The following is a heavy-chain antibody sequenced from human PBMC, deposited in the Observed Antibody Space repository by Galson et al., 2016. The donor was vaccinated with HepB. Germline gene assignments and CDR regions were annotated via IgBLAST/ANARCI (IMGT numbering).Heavy chain of an antibody. CDR1: GGIFNSYT. CDR3: AGGGRSGSSKFDY. J-gene: IGHJ4*02. CDR2: IIPVFGTP. V-gene: IGHV1-69*13. D-gene: IGHD1-26*01. Sequence: SVKVSCKASGGIFNSYTITWVRQAPGQGLEWMGGIIPVFGTPNYAQKFQGRITIAADDSTSTAYMELSSLRSDETAVYYRAGGGRSGSSKFDYWGQGTLVTVSS.